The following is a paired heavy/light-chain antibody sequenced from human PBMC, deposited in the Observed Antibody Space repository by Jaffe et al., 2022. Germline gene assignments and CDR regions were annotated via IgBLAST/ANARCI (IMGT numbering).Light chain of an antibody. J-gene: IGKJ4*01. CDR3: QQYNNWPSLT. CDR2: GAS. V-gene: IGKV3-15*01. Sequence: EIVMTQSPATLSVSPGERATLSCRASQSVSSNLAWYQQKPGQAPRLLIYGASTRATGIPARFSGSGSGTEFTLTISSLQSEDFAVYYCQQYNNWPSLTFGGGTKVEIK. CDR1: QSVSSN.
Heavy chain of an antibody. Sequence: EVQLVQSGAEVKKPGESLKISCKGSGYSFTSYWIGWVRQMPGKGLEWMGIIYPGDSDTRYSPSFQGQVTISADKSISTAYLQWSSLKASDTAMYYCARRRLRYFDWSLNTNDAFDIWGQGTMVTVSS. V-gene: IGHV5-51*03. CDR3: ARRRLRYFDWSLNTNDAFDI. CDR2: IYPGDSDT. D-gene: IGHD3-9*01. J-gene: IGHJ3*02. CDR1: GYSFTSYW.